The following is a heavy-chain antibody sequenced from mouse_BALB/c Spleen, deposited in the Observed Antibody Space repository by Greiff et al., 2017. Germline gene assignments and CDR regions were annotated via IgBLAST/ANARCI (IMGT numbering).Heavy chain of an antibody. CDR3: ARRERFYFDY. CDR1: GYAFTNYL. J-gene: IGHJ2*01. CDR2: INPGSGGT. Sequence: QVQLQQSGAELVRPGTSVKVSCKASGYAFTNYLIEWVKQRPGQGLEWIGVINPGSGGTNYNEKFKGKATLTADKSSSTAYMQLSSLTSDDSAVYFCARRERFYFDYWGQGTTLTVSS. D-gene: IGHD1-1*01. V-gene: IGHV1-54*01.